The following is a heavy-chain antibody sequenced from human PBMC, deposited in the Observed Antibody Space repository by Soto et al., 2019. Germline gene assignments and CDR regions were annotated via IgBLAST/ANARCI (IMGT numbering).Heavy chain of an antibody. D-gene: IGHD2-15*01. CDR1: GGSISSYY. V-gene: IGHV4-4*07. J-gene: IGHJ6*02. CDR3: ARDSNPLGLIEYYYYGMDV. Sequence: SETLSLTCTVSGGSISSYYWSWIRQPAGKGLEWIGRIYTSGSTNYNPSLKSRVTMSVDTSKNQFSLKLSSVTAADTAVYYCARDSNPLGLIEYYYYGMDVWGQGTTVTVSS. CDR2: IYTSGST.